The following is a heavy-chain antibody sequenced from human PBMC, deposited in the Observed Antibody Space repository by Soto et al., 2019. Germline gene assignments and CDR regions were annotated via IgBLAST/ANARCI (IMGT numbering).Heavy chain of an antibody. CDR2: MNPNSGNR. CDR3: ARDPGYSNYDWFDP. CDR1: GYTFTSYD. D-gene: IGHD4-4*01. Sequence: ASVKVSCKASGYTFTSYDINWVRQATGQELEWMGWMNPNSGNRGYAQKFQGRVTMTRNTSISTAYMELSSLRSEDTAVYYCARDPGYSNYDWFDPWGQGTLVTVSS. J-gene: IGHJ5*02. V-gene: IGHV1-8*01.